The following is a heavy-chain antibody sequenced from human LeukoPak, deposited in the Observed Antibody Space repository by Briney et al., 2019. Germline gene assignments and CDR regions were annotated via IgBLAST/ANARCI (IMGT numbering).Heavy chain of an antibody. CDR3: ARQGYSSGWDATDY. J-gene: IGHJ4*02. CDR1: GGSISSSSYY. CDR2: IYYSGST. D-gene: IGHD6-19*01. Sequence: PSETLSLTCTVSGGSISSSSYYWGWIRQPPGKGLEWIGSIYYSGSTYYNPSLKSRVTTSVDTSKNQFSLKLSSVTAADTAVYYCARQGYSSGWDATDYWGQGTLVTVSS. V-gene: IGHV4-39*01.